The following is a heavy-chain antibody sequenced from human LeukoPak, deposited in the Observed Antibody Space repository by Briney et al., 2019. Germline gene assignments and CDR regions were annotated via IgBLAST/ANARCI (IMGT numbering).Heavy chain of an antibody. CDR3: GRGPFCSGATCYSQYFDY. CDR2: ISAYNGDT. Sequence: ASVKVSCKASGYTFITYGISWVRQAPGQGLEWMGWISAYNGDTKYEQKLQGRVTMTTDTSTSTAYMELRSLRSDDTAVYYRGRGPFCSGATCYSQYFDYWGQGTLVTVSS. CDR1: GYTFITYG. D-gene: IGHD2-15*01. J-gene: IGHJ4*02. V-gene: IGHV1-18*01.